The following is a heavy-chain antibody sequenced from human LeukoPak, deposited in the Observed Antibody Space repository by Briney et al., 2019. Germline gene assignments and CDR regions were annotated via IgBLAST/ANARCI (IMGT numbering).Heavy chain of an antibody. CDR3: AKDRDYDNTAYCYFDY. CDR2: ITDSGGST. CDR1: GFTFSSYA. V-gene: IGHV3-23*01. Sequence: GGSLRLSCAASGFTFSSYAMSWVRQAPGKGLEWVSTITDSGGSTYYANSVKGRFTLSRDNSKNTLYLQMNSLRAEDTAVYYCAKDRDYDNTAYCYFDYWGQGTLVTVSS. D-gene: IGHD3-22*01. J-gene: IGHJ4*02.